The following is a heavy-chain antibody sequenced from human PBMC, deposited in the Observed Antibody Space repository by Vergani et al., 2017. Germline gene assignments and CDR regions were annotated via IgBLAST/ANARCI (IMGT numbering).Heavy chain of an antibody. Sequence: EVQLVESGGGLVQPGGSLRLSCAASGFTVSSNYMSWVRQAPGKGLEWVSGISWNSGSIGYADSVKGRFTISRDNAKNSLYLQMNSLRAEDTALYYCAKARYCSSTSCLYYYGMDVWGQGTTVTVSS. D-gene: IGHD2-2*01. V-gene: IGHV3-9*01. CDR1: GFTVSSNY. CDR3: AKARYCSSTSCLYYYGMDV. J-gene: IGHJ6*02. CDR2: ISWNSGSI.